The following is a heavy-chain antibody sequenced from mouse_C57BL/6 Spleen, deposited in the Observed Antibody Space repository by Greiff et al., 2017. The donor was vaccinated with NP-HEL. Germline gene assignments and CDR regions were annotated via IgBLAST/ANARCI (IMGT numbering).Heavy chain of an antibody. Sequence: DVQLQESGGGLVQPGGSMKLSCVASGFTFSNYWMNWVRQSPEKGLEWVAQIRLKSDNYATHYAESVKGRFTISRDDSKSSVYLQMNNLRAEDTGIYYCTGYVNVDYWGQGTSVTVSS. CDR2: IRLKSDNYAT. CDR1: GFTFSNYW. J-gene: IGHJ4*01. D-gene: IGHD1-1*01. V-gene: IGHV6-3*01. CDR3: TGYVNVDY.